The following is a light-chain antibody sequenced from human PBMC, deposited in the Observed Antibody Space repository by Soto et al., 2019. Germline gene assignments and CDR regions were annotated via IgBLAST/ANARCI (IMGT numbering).Light chain of an antibody. CDR2: EVS. Sequence: QSALTQPASVSGSPGQSITISCTGTSSDVGGYNSVSWYQQHPGKAPKLMIYEVSNRPSGVSNRFSGSKSGNTASLTISGLHAEDAADYYCSSKTSSTRVFGGGTKLTVL. CDR3: SSKTSSTRV. CDR1: SSDVGGYNS. V-gene: IGLV2-14*01. J-gene: IGLJ2*01.